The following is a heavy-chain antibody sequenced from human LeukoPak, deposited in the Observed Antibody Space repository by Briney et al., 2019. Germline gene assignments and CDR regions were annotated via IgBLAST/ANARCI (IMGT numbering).Heavy chain of an antibody. CDR2: IWHYGSYE. D-gene: IGHD1-26*01. CDR1: GFTFSRYG. J-gene: IGHJ4*02. CDR3: AKDGVGATSLDC. V-gene: IGHV3-33*06. Sequence: PGGSLRLSCAASGFTFSRYGMHWVRQAPGKGLEWVAVIWHYGSYEYYADSVKGRFTTSRDSSKTTLYLQMNSLRAEDTAVYYCAKDGVGATSLDCWGQGTLVTVAS.